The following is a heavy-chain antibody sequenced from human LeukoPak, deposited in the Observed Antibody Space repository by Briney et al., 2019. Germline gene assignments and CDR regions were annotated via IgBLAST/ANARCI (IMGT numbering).Heavy chain of an antibody. Sequence: SETLSLTCNVSGVSIRSGSYYWSWIRQPAGKGLEWIGRIYTSGTTNYSPSLKSRVTISVGTSKSQFSLKLSSVTAADTAVYYCAREVSDYDILTGWIDYWGQGTLVSVSS. V-gene: IGHV4-61*02. CDR2: IYTSGTT. CDR3: AREVSDYDILTGWIDY. J-gene: IGHJ4*02. CDR1: GVSIRSGSYY. D-gene: IGHD3-9*01.